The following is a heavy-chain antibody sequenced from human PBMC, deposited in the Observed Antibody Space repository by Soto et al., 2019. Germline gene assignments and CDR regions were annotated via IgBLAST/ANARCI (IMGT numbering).Heavy chain of an antibody. CDR3: AREDSIIIPAVSDF. D-gene: IGHD2-2*01. V-gene: IGHV3-21*06. CDR2: ISKSDYT. Sequence: GGSLRLSCRVSGFAFNNYGINWVRQAPGKGLEWVSSISKSDYTYYSDSVKGRFTISRDNAKNSVSLQMNTLRVEDTAVYYCAREDSIIIPAVSDFWGQGTLVTVSS. CDR1: GFAFNNYG. J-gene: IGHJ4*02.